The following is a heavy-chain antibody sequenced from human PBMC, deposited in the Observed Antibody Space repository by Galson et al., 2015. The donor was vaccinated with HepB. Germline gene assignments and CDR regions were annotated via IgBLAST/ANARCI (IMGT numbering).Heavy chain of an antibody. CDR3: AKARAVAMGWFDP. V-gene: IGHV3-9*01. D-gene: IGHD6-19*01. J-gene: IGHJ5*02. Sequence: SLRLSCAASGFTFDDYAMHWVRQAPGKGLEWVSGISWNSGSIGYADSVKGRFTISRDNAKNSLYLQMNSLRAEDTALYYCAKARAVAMGWFDPWGQGTLVTVSS. CDR1: GFTFDDYA. CDR2: ISWNSGSI.